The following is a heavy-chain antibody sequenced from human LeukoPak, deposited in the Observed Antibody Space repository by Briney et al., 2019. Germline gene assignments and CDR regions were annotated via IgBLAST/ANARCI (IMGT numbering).Heavy chain of an antibody. J-gene: IGHJ4*02. Sequence: GGSLRLSCAAAGFTFSDYGMHWVRQAPGKGLEWVALISYDGSNKYYADSVKGRFTISRDTSKNTLHLQMDSLRVEDTAMYYCARYYGSGSLDYWGQGTLVTVSS. CDR3: ARYYGSGSLDY. D-gene: IGHD3-10*01. CDR2: ISYDGSNK. V-gene: IGHV3-30*03. CDR1: GFTFSDYG.